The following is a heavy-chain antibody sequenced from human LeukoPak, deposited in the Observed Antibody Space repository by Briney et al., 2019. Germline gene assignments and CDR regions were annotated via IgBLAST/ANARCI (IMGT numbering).Heavy chain of an antibody. CDR1: GXTISSYY. CDR3: ARWYYSGWAFDY. D-gene: IGHD6-19*01. Sequence: SETLSLTWTVSGXTISSYYWNWIRQPPGNGLEWIVYIHDSGSTKYNPSLKSRVTISVDTSKNQFSLKLSSVTAADTAVYYCARWYYSGWAFDYWGQGTLVTVSS. V-gene: IGHV4-59*08. J-gene: IGHJ4*02. CDR2: IHDSGST.